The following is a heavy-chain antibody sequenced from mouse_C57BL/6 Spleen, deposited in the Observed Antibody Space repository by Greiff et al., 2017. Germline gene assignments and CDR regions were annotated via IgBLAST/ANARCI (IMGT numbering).Heavy chain of an antibody. CDR1: GFNIKDDY. V-gene: IGHV14-4*01. Sequence: EVKVVESGAELVRPGASVKLSCTASGFNIKDDYMHWVKQRPEQGLEWIGWIDPENGDTEYASKFQGKATITADTSSNTAYLQLSSLTSEDTAVYYCTYDYDDAMDYWGQGTSVTVSS. J-gene: IGHJ4*01. CDR3: TYDYDDAMDY. CDR2: IDPENGDT. D-gene: IGHD2-4*01.